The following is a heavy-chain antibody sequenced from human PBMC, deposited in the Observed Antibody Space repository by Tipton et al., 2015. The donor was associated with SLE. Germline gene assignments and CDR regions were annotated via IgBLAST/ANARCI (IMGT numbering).Heavy chain of an antibody. CDR3: AVFRGAAGKRTSYAFDI. V-gene: IGHV3-7*01. CDR2: IKQDGSEK. CDR1: GFTFSSYW. J-gene: IGHJ3*02. D-gene: IGHD6-13*01. Sequence: SLRLSCAASGFTFSSYWMSWVRQAPGKGLEWVANIKQDGSEKYYVDSVKGRFTISRDNAKNSLYLQMNSLRAEDTAVYYCAVFRGAAGKRTSYAFDIWGQGTMVTVSS.